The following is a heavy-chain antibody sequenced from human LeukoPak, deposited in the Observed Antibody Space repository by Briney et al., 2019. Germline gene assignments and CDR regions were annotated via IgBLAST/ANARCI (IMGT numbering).Heavy chain of an antibody. V-gene: IGHV3-21*01. Sequence: GGSLRLSRAASGFTFSSYSMNWVRQAPGQGLEWVSSISSSSSYIYYADSVKGRFTISRDNAKNSLYLQMNSLRAEDTAVYYCARDRRSSWYYWGQGTLVTVSS. D-gene: IGHD6-13*01. J-gene: IGHJ4*02. CDR1: GFTFSSYS. CDR2: ISSSSSYI. CDR3: ARDRRSSWYY.